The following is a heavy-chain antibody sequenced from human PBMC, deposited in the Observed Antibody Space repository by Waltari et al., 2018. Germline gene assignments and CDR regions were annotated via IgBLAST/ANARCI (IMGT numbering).Heavy chain of an antibody. CDR3: ARVRLGDSRGYSFDY. Sequence: QVQLQESGQGLVKPAETLSLTCTVAGGSISSYDWSWIRQPPGKGLEWIGYIYYSGSTNYNPSLKSRVTISVDTSKNQFSLKLSSVTAADTAVYSCARVRLGDSRGYSFDYWGQGTLVTVSS. CDR1: GGSISSYD. V-gene: IGHV4-59*01. CDR2: IYYSGST. J-gene: IGHJ4*02. D-gene: IGHD3-22*01.